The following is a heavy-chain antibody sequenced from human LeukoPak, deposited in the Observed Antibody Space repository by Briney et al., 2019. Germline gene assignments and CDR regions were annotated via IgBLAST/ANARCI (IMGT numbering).Heavy chain of an antibody. CDR3: ARSAPHYFDAFDI. CDR2: IYYSGST. V-gene: IGHV4-39*01. J-gene: IGHJ3*02. CDR1: GGSISSSSYY. D-gene: IGHD3-10*01. Sequence: SETLSLTCTVPGGSISSSSYYWGWIRQPPGKGLEWIGNIYYSGSTYYNPSLKSRVTISVDTSKNQFSLKLSSVTAADTAVYYCARSAPHYFDAFDIWGQGTMVTVSS.